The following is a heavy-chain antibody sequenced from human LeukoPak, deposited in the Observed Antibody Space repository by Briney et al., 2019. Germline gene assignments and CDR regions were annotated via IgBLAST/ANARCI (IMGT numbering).Heavy chain of an antibody. V-gene: IGHV4-34*01. CDR3: ARELARGGPNWFDP. J-gene: IGHJ5*02. CDR2: INHSGST. D-gene: IGHD4-23*01. Sequence: SETLSLTCAVYGGSFSGYYWSWIRQPPGKGLEWIGEINHSGSTNYNPSLKSRVTISVDTSKNQFSLKLSSVTAADTAVYYCARELARGGPNWFDPWGQGTLVTVSS. CDR1: GGSFSGYY.